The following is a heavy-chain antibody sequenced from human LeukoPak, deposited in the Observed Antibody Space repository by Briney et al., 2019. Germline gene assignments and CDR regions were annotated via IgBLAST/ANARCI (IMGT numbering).Heavy chain of an antibody. D-gene: IGHD3-3*01. CDR1: GFTFSSYD. V-gene: IGHV3-13*01. Sequence: TGGSLRLSCAASGFTFSSYDMHWVRQATGKGLEWVSAIGTAGDTYYPGSVKGRFIISRENAKNSLYLQMNSLRAEDTAVYYCASGGTTIWVTGAFDIWGQGTMVTVSS. CDR2: IGTAGDT. CDR3: ASGGTTIWVTGAFDI. J-gene: IGHJ3*02.